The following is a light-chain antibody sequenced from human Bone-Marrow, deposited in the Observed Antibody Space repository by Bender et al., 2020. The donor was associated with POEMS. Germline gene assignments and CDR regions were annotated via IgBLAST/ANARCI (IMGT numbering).Light chain of an antibody. CDR1: SLSSFY. CDR2: GDK. J-gene: IGLJ3*02. V-gene: IGLV3-19*01. CDR3: ACRENTGNHWA. Sequence: SSELTQDPVVSVALGQTVTITCRGDSLSSFYASWYQQKPGQAPILVLYGDKDRPSGIPDRFSGSSSEDTASLTITEAQAGDEGDFFCACRENTGNHWAFGGGTKLTVL.